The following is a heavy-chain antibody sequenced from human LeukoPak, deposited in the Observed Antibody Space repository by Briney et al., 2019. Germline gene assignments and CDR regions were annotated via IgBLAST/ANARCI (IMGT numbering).Heavy chain of an antibody. CDR2: IYYSGST. J-gene: IGHJ5*02. D-gene: IGHD2-15*01. CDR1: GGSISSGDYY. Sequence: SQTLSLTCTVSGGSISSGDYYWSWIRQPPGKGLEWIGYIYYSGSTYYNPSLKSRVTISVDTSKNQFSLKLSSVTAADTAVYYCARLGYCSGGSCYGWFDPWGQGTLVTVSS. V-gene: IGHV4-30-4*01. CDR3: ARLGYCSGGSCYGWFDP.